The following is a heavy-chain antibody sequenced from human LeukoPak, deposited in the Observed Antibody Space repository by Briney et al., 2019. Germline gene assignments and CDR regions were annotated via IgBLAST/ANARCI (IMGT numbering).Heavy chain of an antibody. CDR2: ISSSSAI. V-gene: IGHV3-48*01. Sequence: GGSLRLSCAASGFTFSTYSMNWVRQAPGKGLVWVSYISSSSAIYYADSVKGRFTISRDNAKNSLYLQMNSLRAEDTAVYFCARTYDHTGSHYYYYMDVWGKGTTVTVSS. D-gene: IGHD3-22*01. CDR3: ARTYDHTGSHYYYYMDV. J-gene: IGHJ6*03. CDR1: GFTFSTYS.